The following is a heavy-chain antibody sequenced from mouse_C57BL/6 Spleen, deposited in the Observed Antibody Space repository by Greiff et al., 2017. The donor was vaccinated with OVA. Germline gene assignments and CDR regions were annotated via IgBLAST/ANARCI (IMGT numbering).Heavy chain of an antibody. CDR1: GYTFTSYW. J-gene: IGHJ3*01. Sequence: QVQLQQPGAELVKPGASVKLSCKASGYTFTSYWMHWVKQRPGRGLEWIGRIDPNRGGTKYNEKFKSKATLTVDKPSSTAYMQLSSLTSEDSAVYYCARALYYYGSSPWFAYWGQGTLVTVSA. CDR3: ARALYYYGSSPWFAY. V-gene: IGHV1-72*01. CDR2: IDPNRGGT. D-gene: IGHD1-1*01.